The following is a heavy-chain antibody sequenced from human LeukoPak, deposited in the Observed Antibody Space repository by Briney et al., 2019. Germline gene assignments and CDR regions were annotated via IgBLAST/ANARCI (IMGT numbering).Heavy chain of an antibody. D-gene: IGHD3-9*01. V-gene: IGHV3-23*01. Sequence: PGGPLRLSCAASGFTFSNYAMSWVRQAPGKGLEWVSAITGSGGNTYYADSVKGRFTISRDNSKNTVFQQMNSLRAEDTAVYYCAKWGDYDVLTGYYVSDYWGQGTLVTVSS. CDR2: ITGSGGNT. J-gene: IGHJ4*02. CDR3: AKWGDYDVLTGYYVSDY. CDR1: GFTFSNYA.